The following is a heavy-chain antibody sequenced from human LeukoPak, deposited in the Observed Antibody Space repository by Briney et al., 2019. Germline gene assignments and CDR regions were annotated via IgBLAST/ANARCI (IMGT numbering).Heavy chain of an antibody. CDR3: ARGPHDYTSGWYT. D-gene: IGHD6-19*01. Sequence: SSETLSLTCDVYGGSFSGYYWSWIRQPPGKGLEWIGEISHSGRINYNPSLKSRVSISVDMSKNQFSLKLRSVTAADTAVYYCARGPHDYTSGWYTWGQGTLVTVSS. CDR1: GGSFSGYY. V-gene: IGHV4-34*01. J-gene: IGHJ5*02. CDR2: ISHSGRI.